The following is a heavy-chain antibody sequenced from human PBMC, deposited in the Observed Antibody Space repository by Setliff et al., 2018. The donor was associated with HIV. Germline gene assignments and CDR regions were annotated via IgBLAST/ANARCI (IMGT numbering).Heavy chain of an antibody. J-gene: IGHJ3*02. Sequence: GVLRLSCAASGFTFSSYWMSWVRQAPGKGLEWVANIKQDGSEKNYVDSVKGRFTVSRDSAEKSMYLQMNSLRAEDTAVYYCASGYYYDSPNPPFDIWGQGTMVTVSS. V-gene: IGHV3-7*03. CDR3: ASGYYYDSPNPPFDI. CDR2: IKQDGSEK. D-gene: IGHD3-22*01. CDR1: GFTFSSYW.